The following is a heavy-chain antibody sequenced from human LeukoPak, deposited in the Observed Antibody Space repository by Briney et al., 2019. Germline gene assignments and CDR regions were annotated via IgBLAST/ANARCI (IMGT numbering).Heavy chain of an antibody. J-gene: IGHJ4*02. CDR1: GSTFSSYV. Sequence: PGGSLRLSCAVSGSTFSSYVMTWVRQVPGKGLEWVSAISGSGVTTYYADSVKGRFTISRDNSKNTLYLQMNSLRAEDTALYYCAKDRDYYLVGFFDYWGQGTLVTVSS. D-gene: IGHD3-10*01. CDR3: AKDRDYYLVGFFDY. V-gene: IGHV3-23*01. CDR2: ISGSGVTT.